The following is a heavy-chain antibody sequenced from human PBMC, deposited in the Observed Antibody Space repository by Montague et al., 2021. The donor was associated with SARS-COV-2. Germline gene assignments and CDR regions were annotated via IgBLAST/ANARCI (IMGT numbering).Heavy chain of an antibody. Sequence: SETLSLTCAVSRGSFSNYYWTWIRQSPGKGLEWIGEINQGGAPNYTPSXKSGVTISLDTSKKQISLELNSVTVADTAVFFCARGRPVQGSFRHFDSIASGALDIWAQGSLVIVSS. CDR2: INQGGAP. CDR3: ARGRPVQGSFRHFDSIASGALDI. CDR1: RGSFSNYY. V-gene: IGHV4-34*01. D-gene: IGHD3-9*01. J-gene: IGHJ3*02.